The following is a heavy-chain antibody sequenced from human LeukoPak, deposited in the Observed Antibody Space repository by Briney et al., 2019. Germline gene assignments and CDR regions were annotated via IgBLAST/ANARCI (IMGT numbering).Heavy chain of an antibody. Sequence: PGGSLRLSCAASGFTFSSYAMSWVRQAPGKGLEWVSAISGSGGSTYYADSVKGRFTISRDNSRNTLYLQMNSLRAEDTAVYYCARAPFIYDFWSGYRRYNWFDPWGQGTLVTVSS. CDR1: GFTFSSYA. CDR2: ISGSGGST. J-gene: IGHJ5*02. D-gene: IGHD3-3*01. V-gene: IGHV3-23*01. CDR3: ARAPFIYDFWSGYRRYNWFDP.